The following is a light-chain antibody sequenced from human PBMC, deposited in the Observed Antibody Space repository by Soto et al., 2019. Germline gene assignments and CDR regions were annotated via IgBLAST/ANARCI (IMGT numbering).Light chain of an antibody. CDR2: GAS. J-gene: IGKJ3*01. Sequence: EIVLTQSPGTLSLSPGERATLSCRASQSVSSNYLAWYQQKPGQAPRVVIYGASSRATGISDGFSGSGSGTNFTLTISRLEPEDFAVYYCQQYVSSFTFGPGTKVDVK. CDR1: QSVSSNY. CDR3: QQYVSSFT. V-gene: IGKV3-20*01.